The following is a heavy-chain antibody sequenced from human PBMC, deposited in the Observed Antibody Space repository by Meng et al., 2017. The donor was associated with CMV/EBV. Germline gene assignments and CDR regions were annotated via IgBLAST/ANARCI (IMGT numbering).Heavy chain of an antibody. CDR1: GGSISSYY. V-gene: IGHV4-59*01. Sequence: SETLSLTCTVSGGSISSYYWSWIRQPPGKGLEWIGYIYYSGSTNYNPSLKSRVTISVDTSKNQFSLKLSSVTAADTAVYYCARDKDGDGYNIGNGMDVRGQGTTVTVSS. CDR2: IYYSGST. D-gene: IGHD5-24*01. CDR3: ARDKDGDGYNIGNGMDV. J-gene: IGHJ6*02.